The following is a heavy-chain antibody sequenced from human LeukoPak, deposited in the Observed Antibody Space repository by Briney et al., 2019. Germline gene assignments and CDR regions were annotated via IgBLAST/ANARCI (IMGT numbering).Heavy chain of an antibody. CDR1: GYTFTSYD. J-gene: IGHJ5*02. Sequence: GASVSVSCKASGYTFTSYDINWVRQAPGQGLEWMGWMNPNSGNTGYAQKFQGRVTMTRNTSISTAYMELSSLRSEDTAVYYCARGRGDRAATGGDWFDPWGQGTLVTVSS. CDR2: MNPNSGNT. CDR3: ARGRGDRAATGGDWFDP. D-gene: IGHD6-13*01. V-gene: IGHV1-8*01.